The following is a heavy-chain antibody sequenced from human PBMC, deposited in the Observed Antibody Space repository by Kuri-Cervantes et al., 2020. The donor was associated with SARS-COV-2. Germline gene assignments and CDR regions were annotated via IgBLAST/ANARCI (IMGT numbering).Heavy chain of an antibody. CDR3: ARAPGDSTGYYFFY. J-gene: IGHJ4*02. V-gene: IGHV1-69*06. CDR1: GGSFSNNA. CDR2: ITPIFGTA. Sequence: SVKVSCKASGGSFSNNAINWVRQAPGKGLEWIGGITPIFGTANYAQNLQGRVRITADTSTSTSYMDLSGLRSDDTAIYYCARAPGDSTGYYFFYWGQGTLVTVSS. D-gene: IGHD3-22*01.